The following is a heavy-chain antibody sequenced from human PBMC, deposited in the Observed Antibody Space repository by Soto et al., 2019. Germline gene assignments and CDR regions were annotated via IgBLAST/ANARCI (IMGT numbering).Heavy chain of an antibody. J-gene: IGHJ4*02. Sequence: SETLSLTCAVYGESFIVYYWTWIRQPPGTGLEWIGEINHSGSTNYNPSLKSRVTISVDTSKNQFSLKLTSVTAADTAVYYCARDKITGLFDYWGQG. D-gene: IGHD2-8*02. V-gene: IGHV4-34*01. CDR1: GESFIVYY. CDR3: ARDKITGLFDY. CDR2: INHSGST.